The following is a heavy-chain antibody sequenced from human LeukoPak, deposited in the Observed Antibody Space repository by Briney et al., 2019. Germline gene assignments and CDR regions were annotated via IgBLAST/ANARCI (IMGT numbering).Heavy chain of an antibody. Sequence: GGSLRLSCAATGFSFKDYGMHWVRQPPEKGLEWVSAINWNGGGTDYADSVEGRFTISRDNAKNSLYLQLSSLRPEDTALYYCAKHLTATNTYIFFGLDVWGQGTSVTVSS. D-gene: IGHD1-26*01. J-gene: IGHJ6*02. V-gene: IGHV3-9*01. CDR1: GFSFKDYG. CDR2: INWNGGGT. CDR3: AKHLTATNTYIFFGLDV.